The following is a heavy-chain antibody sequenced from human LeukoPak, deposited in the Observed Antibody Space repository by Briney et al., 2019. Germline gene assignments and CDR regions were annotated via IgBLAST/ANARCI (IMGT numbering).Heavy chain of an antibody. CDR2: INPSGGST. CDR3: ARMVSGSIAVALDFDY. Sequence: GASVKVSCKASGYTFTSYYMHWVRQAPGQGLEWMGIINPSGGSTSYAQKFQGRVTMTRDTSTSTVYMELGSLRSEDTAVYYCARMVSGSIAVALDFDYWGQGTLVTVSS. CDR1: GYTFTSYY. J-gene: IGHJ4*02. D-gene: IGHD6-19*01. V-gene: IGHV1-46*01.